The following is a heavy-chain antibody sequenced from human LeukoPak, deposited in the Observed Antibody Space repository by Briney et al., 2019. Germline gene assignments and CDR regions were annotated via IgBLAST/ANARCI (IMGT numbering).Heavy chain of an antibody. CDR1: GFTFSSYA. CDR3: AKGEATEIYYYYYGMGV. CDR2: ISGSGGST. Sequence: GGSLRLSCAASGFTFSSYAMSWVRQAPGKGLEWVSAISGSGGSTYYADSVKGRFTISRDNSKNTLYLQMNSLRAEDTAVYYCAKGEATEIYYYYYGMGVWGQGTTVTVSS. J-gene: IGHJ6*02. V-gene: IGHV3-23*01. D-gene: IGHD1-26*01.